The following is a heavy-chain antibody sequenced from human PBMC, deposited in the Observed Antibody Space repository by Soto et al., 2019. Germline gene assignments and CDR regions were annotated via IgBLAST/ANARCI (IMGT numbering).Heavy chain of an antibody. V-gene: IGHV4-59*08. CDR3: ARSVTILRPQDYYYYYYYMDV. D-gene: IGHD3-3*01. CDR2: IYYSGST. Sequence: SETLSLTCTVSGGSISSYYWSWIRQPPGKGLEWIGYIYYSGSTNYNPSLKSRVIISVDTSKNQFSLKLSSVTAADTAVYYCARSVTILRPQDYYYYYYYMDVWGKGTTVTVSS. J-gene: IGHJ6*03. CDR1: GGSISSYY.